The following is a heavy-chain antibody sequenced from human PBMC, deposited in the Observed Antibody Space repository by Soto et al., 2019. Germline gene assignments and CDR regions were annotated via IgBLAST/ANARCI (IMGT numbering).Heavy chain of an antibody. J-gene: IGHJ5*02. Sequence: SGPTLVNPTQTLTLTCTFSGFSLSTSGMRVSWIRQPPGKALEWLARIDWDDDKFYSTSLKTRLTISKDTSKNQVVLTMTNMDPVDTATYYCARTNSGRGWFDPWGQGTLVTVSS. CDR3: ARTNSGRGWFDP. V-gene: IGHV2-70*04. CDR2: IDWDDDK. CDR1: GFSLSTSGMR. D-gene: IGHD2-8*01.